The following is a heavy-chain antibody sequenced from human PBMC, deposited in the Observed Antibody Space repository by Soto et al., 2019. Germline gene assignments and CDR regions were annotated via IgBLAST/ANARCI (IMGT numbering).Heavy chain of an antibody. Sequence: GGSLRLSCAASGFTFSSYGMHWVRQAPGKGLEWVAVISYDGSNKYYADSVKGRFTISRDNSKNTLYLQMNSLRAEDTAVYYCQSGYQYYYYYGMDVWAQGTTVTVSS. CDR1: GFTFSSYG. D-gene: IGHD3-3*01. J-gene: IGHJ6*02. CDR3: QSGYQYYYYYGMDV. CDR2: ISYDGSNK. V-gene: IGHV3-30*03.